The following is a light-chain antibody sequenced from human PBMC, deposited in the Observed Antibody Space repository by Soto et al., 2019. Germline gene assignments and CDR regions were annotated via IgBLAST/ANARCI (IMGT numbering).Light chain of an antibody. CDR3: QHYNSYSEA. Sequence: DIQMTQSPSTLSGSVGDRVTITCRASQTISSWLAWYQQKPGKAPKLLIYKASTLKSGVPSRFSSSGSGTEFTLTISSLQPDDFATYYCQHYNSYSEAFGQGTKVE. CDR1: QTISSW. CDR2: KAS. V-gene: IGKV1-5*03. J-gene: IGKJ1*01.